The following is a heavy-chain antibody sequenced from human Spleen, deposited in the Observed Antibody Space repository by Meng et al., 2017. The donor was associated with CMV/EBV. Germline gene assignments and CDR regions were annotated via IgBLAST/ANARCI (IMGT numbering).Heavy chain of an antibody. CDR1: GFTFSNYW. CDR2: INSDMSSA. Sequence: GESLKISCAASGFTFSNYWMHWVRQAPGKGLVWVSRINSDMSSATYADSVKGRFSIYRDNAKNSLYLQMNSLRAEDTALYYCARGGPPKIVGATSYYFDYWGQGTLVTVSS. V-gene: IGHV3-74*03. J-gene: IGHJ4*02. CDR3: ARGGPPKIVGATSYYFDY. D-gene: IGHD1-26*01.